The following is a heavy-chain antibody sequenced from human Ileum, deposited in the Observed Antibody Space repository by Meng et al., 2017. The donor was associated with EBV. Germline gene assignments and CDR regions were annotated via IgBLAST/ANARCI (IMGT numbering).Heavy chain of an antibody. J-gene: IGHJ4*02. CDR2: INAGNGDT. CDR1: GYTFSNYA. D-gene: IGHD3-22*01. CDR3: ARFSSGYLFGY. Sequence: QVQLVQSGAEVKKPGASVKVSCKASGYTFSNYAMNWVRQAPGQRLEWMGWINAGNGDTKYSQKFQGRVTITRDTSASTGYMELSSLRSEDTAVYYCARFSSGYLFGYWGQGTLGTVSS. V-gene: IGHV1-3*01.